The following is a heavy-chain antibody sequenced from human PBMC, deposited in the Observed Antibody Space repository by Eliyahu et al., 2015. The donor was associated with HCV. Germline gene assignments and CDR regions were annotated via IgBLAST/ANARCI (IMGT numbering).Heavy chain of an antibody. J-gene: IGHJ3*02. Sequence: EVQLVESGGGLVKPGGSLRLSCAASGXTFSSYSMNWVRQAPGKGLEWVSSISSSSSYIYYADSVKGRFTISRDNAKNSLYLQMNSLRAEDTAVYYCARGREEPDAFDIWGQGTMVTVSS. CDR2: ISSSSSYI. V-gene: IGHV3-21*01. D-gene: IGHD1-14*01. CDR1: GXTFSSYS. CDR3: ARGREEPDAFDI.